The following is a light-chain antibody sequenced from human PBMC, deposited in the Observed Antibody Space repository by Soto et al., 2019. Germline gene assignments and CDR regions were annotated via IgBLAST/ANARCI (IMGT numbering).Light chain of an antibody. CDR2: GAS. CDR1: QIVNSSY. Sequence: ETVLMQSPGTLSLSPGERATLSCSASQIVNSSYLAWYQQRPGQAPRLLIYGASNRATGIPDRFSGSGSGTDFTLTISRLELEDFTVYYCQSPSTFGPGTKVDIK. J-gene: IGKJ3*01. V-gene: IGKV3-20*01. CDR3: QSPST.